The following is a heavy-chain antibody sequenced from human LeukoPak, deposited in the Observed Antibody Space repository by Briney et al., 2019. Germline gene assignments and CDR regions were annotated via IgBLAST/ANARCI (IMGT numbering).Heavy chain of an antibody. V-gene: IGHV1-2*06. J-gene: IGHJ4*02. CDR1: GYTFTGYY. CDR2: INPNSGGT. D-gene: IGHD2-21*02. Sequence: ASVKVSCKASGYTFTGYYMHWVRQAPGQGLEWMGRINPNSGGTNYAQKFQGRVTMTRDTSISTAYMELSRLRSDDTAVYYCASLPNLAYCGGDCYTHDYWGQGILVTVSS. CDR3: ASLPNLAYCGGDCYTHDY.